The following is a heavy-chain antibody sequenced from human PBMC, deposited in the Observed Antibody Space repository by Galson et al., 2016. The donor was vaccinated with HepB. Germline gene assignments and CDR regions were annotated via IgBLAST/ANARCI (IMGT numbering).Heavy chain of an antibody. CDR3: ARDLIYSMGFDY. CDR1: GFTFSSHG. CDR2: ITSSSAFI. J-gene: IGHJ4*02. D-gene: IGHD2-15*01. V-gene: IGHV3-21*01. Sequence: SLRLSCAASGFTFSSHGMNWVRQAPGKGLEWVSSITSSSAFIYYADSVKGRFTISRDNAKNSLYIQMDSLRAEDTAVYYCARDLIYSMGFDYWGRGTLVTVSS.